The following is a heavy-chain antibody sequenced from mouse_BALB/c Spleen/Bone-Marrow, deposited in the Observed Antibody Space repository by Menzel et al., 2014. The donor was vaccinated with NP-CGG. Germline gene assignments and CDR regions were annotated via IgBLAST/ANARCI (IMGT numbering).Heavy chain of an antibody. J-gene: IGHJ3*01. CDR1: GFTFSDYY. Sequence: EVKLLESGGGLVKPGGSLKLSCAASGFTFSDYYMYWVRQTPEKRLEWVATISDGGSYTYYPDSVKGRFTISRDNAKNNLYLQMSSLKSEDTATYYCANYYGSTWFAYWGQGTLVTVSA. V-gene: IGHV5-4*02. CDR2: ISDGGSYT. D-gene: IGHD1-1*01. CDR3: ANYYGSTWFAY.